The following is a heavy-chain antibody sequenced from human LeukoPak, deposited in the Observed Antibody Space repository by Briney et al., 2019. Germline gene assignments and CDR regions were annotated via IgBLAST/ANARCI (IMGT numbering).Heavy chain of an antibody. CDR1: GYTFTSYD. Sequence: ASVKVSCKASGYTFTSYDINWVRQATGQGLEWMGWMNPKSANTGYAQKFQGRVTMTRNASINTAYMELSSLTSEDTAVYYCAREPSNSGSLDYWGQGTLVTVSS. CDR3: AREPSNSGSLDY. J-gene: IGHJ4*02. D-gene: IGHD6-19*01. CDR2: MNPKSANT. V-gene: IGHV1-8*01.